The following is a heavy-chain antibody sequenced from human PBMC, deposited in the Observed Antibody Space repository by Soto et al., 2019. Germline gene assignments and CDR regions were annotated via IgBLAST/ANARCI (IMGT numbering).Heavy chain of an antibody. Sequence: VGSLRHSCAASGCSCRGYGMRWVRQAPSKGLEWVALISYDGSDKYYADSVKGRFTISRDNSKDTLYLQMNSLRAEDTAVYYCAKDLGCGAACYPRGVDRWGQGTLVTVSS. CDR1: GCSCRGYG. J-gene: IGHJ4*02. CDR3: AKDLGCGAACYPRGVDR. V-gene: IGHV3-30*18. D-gene: IGHD2-21*02. CDR2: ISYDGSDK.